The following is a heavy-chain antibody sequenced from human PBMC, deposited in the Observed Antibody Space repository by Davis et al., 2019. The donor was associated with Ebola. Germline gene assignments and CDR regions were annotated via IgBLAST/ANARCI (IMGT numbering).Heavy chain of an antibody. V-gene: IGHV3-23*01. CDR3: ARGFLRYFNWHYFDY. CDR2: ISGNGGSI. D-gene: IGHD3-9*01. Sequence: PGGSLRLSCAASGFTFSIYAMSWVRQAPGKGLEWVSSISGNGGSIEYADSVKGRFTISRHNSKNTLYLQMNSLRAEDTAVYYCARGFLRYFNWHYFDYWGHGTLVTVSS. CDR1: GFTFSIYA. J-gene: IGHJ4*01.